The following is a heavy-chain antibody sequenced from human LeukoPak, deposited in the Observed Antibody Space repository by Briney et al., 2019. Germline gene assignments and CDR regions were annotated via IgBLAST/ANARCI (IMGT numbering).Heavy chain of an antibody. D-gene: IGHD4-17*01. Sequence: GGSLRLSCAASGFTFSSYWMHWVRQAPGKGLVWVSRINSDGSSTSYADSVKGRFTISRDNAKNSLYLQMNSLRAEDTAVYYCARVSPNTVTTLQYFDYWGQGTLVTVSS. J-gene: IGHJ4*02. CDR1: GFTFSSYW. CDR3: ARVSPNTVTTLQYFDY. V-gene: IGHV3-74*01. CDR2: INSDGSST.